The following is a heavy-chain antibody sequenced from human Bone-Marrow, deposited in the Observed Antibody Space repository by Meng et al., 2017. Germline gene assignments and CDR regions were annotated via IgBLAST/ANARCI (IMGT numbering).Heavy chain of an antibody. V-gene: IGHV3-74*01. D-gene: IGHD2-15*01. CDR2: INTDGTTT. CDR3: ARDVAGRGGY. CDR1: GFTFSSYW. Sequence: VEVVESGGGLVKPGGSLRLSCAASGFTFSSYWMHWVRQAPGKGLVWVSRINTDGTTTTYADSVKGRFTISRDNAKNTLYLQMNSLRGEDTAVYYCARDVAGRGGYWGQGTLVTVSS. J-gene: IGHJ4*02.